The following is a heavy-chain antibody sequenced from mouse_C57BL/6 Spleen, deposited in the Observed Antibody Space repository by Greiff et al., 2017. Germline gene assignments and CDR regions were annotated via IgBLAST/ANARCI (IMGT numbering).Heavy chain of an antibody. J-gene: IGHJ4*01. CDR3: AREDYDYDEGPVPYAMDY. CDR1: GYTFTSYW. D-gene: IGHD2-4*01. V-gene: IGHV1-72*01. CDR2: IDPNSGGT. Sequence: QVQLQQPGAELVKPGASVKLSCKASGYTFTSYWMHWVKQRPGRGLEWIGRIDPNSGGTKYNEKFKSKATLTVDKPSSIAYMQLSSLTSEDSAVYYCAREDYDYDEGPVPYAMDYWGQGTSVTVSS.